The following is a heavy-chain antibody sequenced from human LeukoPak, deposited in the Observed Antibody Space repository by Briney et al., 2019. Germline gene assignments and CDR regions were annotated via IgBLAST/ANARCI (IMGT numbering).Heavy chain of an antibody. CDR1: GGSFSGYY. Sequence: PSETLSLTCAVYGGSFSGYYWSWIRQHPGKGLEWIGYIYYSGSTYYNPSLKSRVTISVDTSKNQFSLKLSSVTAADTAVYYCARELGIRYYFDYWGQGTLVIVSS. CDR3: ARELGIRYYFDY. J-gene: IGHJ4*02. V-gene: IGHV4-31*11. D-gene: IGHD7-27*01. CDR2: IYYSGST.